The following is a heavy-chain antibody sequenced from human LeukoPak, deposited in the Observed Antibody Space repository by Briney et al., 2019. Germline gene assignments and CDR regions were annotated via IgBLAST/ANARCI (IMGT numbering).Heavy chain of an antibody. CDR2: IYYSGST. Sequence: SETLSLTCIVSGGSISSGTYYWGWIRQPPGKGLEWIGSIYYSGSTYYNPSLKSRVTISVDTSKNQFSLQLNSVTPEDTAVYYCARGKLVTAVPHFDYWGQGTLVTVSS. CDR3: ARGKLVTAVPHFDY. J-gene: IGHJ4*02. D-gene: IGHD2-15*01. CDR1: GGSISSGTYY. V-gene: IGHV4-39*01.